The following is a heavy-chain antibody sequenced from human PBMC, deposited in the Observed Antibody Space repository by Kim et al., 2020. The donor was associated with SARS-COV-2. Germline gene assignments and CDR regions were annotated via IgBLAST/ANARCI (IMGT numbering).Heavy chain of an antibody. CDR1: GYTFTSYA. V-gene: IGHV7-4-1*02. J-gene: IGHJ3*02. CDR2: INTNTGNP. Sequence: ASVKVSCKASGYTFTSYAMNWVRQAPGQGLEWMGWINTNTGNPTYAQGFTGRFVFSLDTSVSTAYMHISSLKAEDTAVYYCARVTTSTLFGVVIYRNAFDIWGQGKLVTVSS. D-gene: IGHD3-3*01. CDR3: ARVTTSTLFGVVIYRNAFDI.